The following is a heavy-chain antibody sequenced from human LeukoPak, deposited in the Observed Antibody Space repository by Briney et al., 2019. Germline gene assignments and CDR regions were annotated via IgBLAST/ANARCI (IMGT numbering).Heavy chain of an antibody. J-gene: IGHJ6*03. CDR2: INPSGGST. Sequence: EASVKVSCKASGYTFTSYYMHWVRQAPGQGLEWMGIINPSGGSTSYAQKFQGGVTMTRDTSTSTVYMELSSLRSEDTAVYYCARAALTSVTAYYYYYYMDVWGKGTTVTVSS. CDR1: GYTFTSYY. CDR3: ARAALTSVTAYYYYYYMDV. D-gene: IGHD4-11*01. V-gene: IGHV1-46*01.